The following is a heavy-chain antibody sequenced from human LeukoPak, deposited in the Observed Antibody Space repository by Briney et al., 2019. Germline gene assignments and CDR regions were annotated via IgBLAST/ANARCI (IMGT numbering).Heavy chain of an antibody. Sequence: GGSLRLSCAASGFTFDDYAMHWVRRAPEKGLEWVSGISWNSGSIGYADSVKGRFTISRDNAKNSLYLQMNSLRAEDTALYYCAKDMAPCQLLPFDYWGQGTLVTVSS. V-gene: IGHV3-9*01. D-gene: IGHD2-2*01. J-gene: IGHJ4*02. CDR1: GFTFDDYA. CDR3: AKDMAPCQLLPFDY. CDR2: ISWNSGSI.